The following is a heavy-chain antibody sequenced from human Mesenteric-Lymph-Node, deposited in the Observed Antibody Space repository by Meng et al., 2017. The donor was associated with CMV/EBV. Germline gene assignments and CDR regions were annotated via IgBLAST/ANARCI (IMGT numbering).Heavy chain of an antibody. J-gene: IGHJ4*02. CDR3: TTVSIRFLEWLSNLDY. V-gene: IGHV3-15*01. Sequence: GGSLRLSCSASGFTFSTNKMIFVRQAPGKGLEWVARIKSKTDGGTTDYAAPVKGRFTISRDDSKNTLYLKMNSLKTEDTAVYYCTTVSIRFLEWLSNLDYWGQGTLVTVSS. CDR1: GFTFSTNK. D-gene: IGHD3-3*01. CDR2: IKSKTDGGTT.